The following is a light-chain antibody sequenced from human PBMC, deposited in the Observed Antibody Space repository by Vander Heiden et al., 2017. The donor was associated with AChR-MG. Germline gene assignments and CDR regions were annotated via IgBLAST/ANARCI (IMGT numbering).Light chain of an antibody. Sequence: DIHMTHSPSSLSASVGDRVTIHCRARQSISRYLKWYQQKRGKAPKLLIYAASRLQSGVPSRFSGRGSGTDFTLTISSLQPEDFATYYCQQSYTTETFGQGTKVEIK. CDR3: QQSYTTET. CDR1: QSISRY. CDR2: AAS. V-gene: IGKV1-39*01. J-gene: IGKJ1*01.